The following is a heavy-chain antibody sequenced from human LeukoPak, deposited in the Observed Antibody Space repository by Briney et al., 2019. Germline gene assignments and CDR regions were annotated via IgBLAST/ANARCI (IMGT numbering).Heavy chain of an antibody. CDR2: FDPEDGET. CDR1: GYTLTELS. D-gene: IGHD3-10*01. Sequence: ASVTVSFTVSGYTLTELSMHWVRQAPGKGLEWMGGFDPEDGETIYAQKFQGRVTMTEDTSTDTAYMELSSLRSEDTAVYYCAFMVRGGGYYYYGMDVWGQGTTVTVSS. CDR3: AFMVRGGGYYYYGMDV. V-gene: IGHV1-24*01. J-gene: IGHJ6*02.